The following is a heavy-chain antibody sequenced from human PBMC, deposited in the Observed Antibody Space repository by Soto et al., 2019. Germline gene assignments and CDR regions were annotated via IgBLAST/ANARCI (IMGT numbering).Heavy chain of an antibody. J-gene: IGHJ5*02. Sequence: QVQLVQSGAEVKKPGASVKVSCKASGYIFTKYGISWIRQAPGQGLEWMGWISPYTGNTDSAQSFQGRVALTTDTSTNTAYMELRSLRSDDTALYYCARVTYSRSVGGPAWFDPWGQGSLVTVSS. D-gene: IGHD3-22*01. CDR3: ARVTYSRSVGGPAWFDP. CDR1: GYIFTKYG. V-gene: IGHV1-18*01. CDR2: ISPYTGNT.